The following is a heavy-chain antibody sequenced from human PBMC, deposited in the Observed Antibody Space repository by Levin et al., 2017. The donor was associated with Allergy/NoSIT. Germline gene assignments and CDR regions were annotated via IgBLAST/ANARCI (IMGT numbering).Heavy chain of an antibody. D-gene: IGHD5-18*01. V-gene: IGHV3-30-3*01. Sequence: GESLKISCAASGFTFSSYAMHWVRQAPGKGLEWVAVISYDGSNKYYADSVKGRFTISRDNSKNTLYLQMNSLRAEDTAVYYCARDSLKSRLGNTAMGTYYYYGMDVWGQGTTVTVSS. CDR3: ARDSLKSRLGNTAMGTYYYYGMDV. J-gene: IGHJ6*02. CDR2: ISYDGSNK. CDR1: GFTFSSYA.